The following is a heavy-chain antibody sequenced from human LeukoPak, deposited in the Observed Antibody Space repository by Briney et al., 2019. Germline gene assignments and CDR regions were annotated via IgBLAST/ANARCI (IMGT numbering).Heavy chain of an antibody. CDR2: ISAYNGNT. CDR1: GYTFTSYA. D-gene: IGHD6-19*01. CDR3: ARSIAVAGEAADF. J-gene: IGHJ4*02. V-gene: IGHV1-18*01. Sequence: GGSVKVSCKPSGYTFTSYAISWVRPPPGQGVEWMGWISAYNGNTNYAQKLQGRVTMTTDTTTSTAYMELRSLRSDDTAVYYCARSIAVAGEAADFWGQGTLVTVSS.